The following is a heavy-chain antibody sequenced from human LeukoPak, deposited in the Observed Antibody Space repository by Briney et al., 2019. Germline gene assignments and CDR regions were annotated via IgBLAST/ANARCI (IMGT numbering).Heavy chain of an antibody. Sequence: SGPTLVNPTQTLTLTCTFSGFSFSTSGVGVGWIRQPPGKALEWLALIYWDDDKRYSPSLKSRLTITKDTSKNQVVLTMTNMDPMNTATYSWAQKTMGAIGQKRGGNEFDYWGKGPLVTVSS. CDR1: GFSFSTSGVG. J-gene: IGHJ4*02. V-gene: IGHV2-5*02. CDR2: IYWDDDK. D-gene: IGHD4/OR15-4a*01. CDR3: AQKTMGAIGQKRGGNEFDY.